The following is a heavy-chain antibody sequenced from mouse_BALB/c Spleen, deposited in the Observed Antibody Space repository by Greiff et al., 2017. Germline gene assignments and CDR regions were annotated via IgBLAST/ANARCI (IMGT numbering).Heavy chain of an antibody. Sequence: VQLQQSGAELARPGASVKLSCKASGYTFTSYWMQWVKQRPGQGLEWIGAIYPGDGDTRYTQKFKGKATLTADKSSSTAYMQLSSLASEDSAVYYCARDSSGSLYAMDYWGQGTTLTVSS. CDR1: GYTFTSYW. CDR2: IYPGDGDT. V-gene: IGHV1-87*01. J-gene: IGHJ2*01. CDR3: ARDSSGSLYAMDY. D-gene: IGHD3-2*01.